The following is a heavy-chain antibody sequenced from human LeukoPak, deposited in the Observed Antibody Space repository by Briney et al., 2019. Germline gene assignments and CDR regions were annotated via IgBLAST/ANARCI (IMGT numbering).Heavy chain of an antibody. V-gene: IGHV1-69*05. CDR3: GRKAGDCGGGSCYSIDY. CDR2: IIPIFGTA. Sequence: SVKVSCKAFGGSFSSEAISWVRQAPGQGLEWMGGIIPIFGTANYAQKFQGRVTITTDESTPTAYMEVSSLRSEDTAVYYCGRKAGDCGGGSCYSIDYWGQGTLVTVSS. D-gene: IGHD2-15*01. J-gene: IGHJ4*02. CDR1: GGSFSSEA.